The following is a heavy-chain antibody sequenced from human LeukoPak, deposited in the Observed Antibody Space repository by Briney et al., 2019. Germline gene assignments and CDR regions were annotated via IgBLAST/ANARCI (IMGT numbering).Heavy chain of an antibody. CDR2: INKDGSEE. CDR1: GFTLNSYL. V-gene: IGHV3-7*01. Sequence: GGSLRLSCAASGFTLNSYLMSWVRQAPGRGLEWVANINKDGSEENYLDSVKGRFTISRDNAKNSLYLQMNSLRAEDTAVYYCARASEGRGYYFDYWGQGTLVTVSS. J-gene: IGHJ4*02. CDR3: ARASEGRGYYFDY. D-gene: IGHD1-14*01.